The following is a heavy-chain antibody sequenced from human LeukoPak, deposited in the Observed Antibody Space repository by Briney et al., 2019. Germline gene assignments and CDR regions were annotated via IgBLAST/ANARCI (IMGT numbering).Heavy chain of an antibody. CDR3: ARRRDYYDSSGYFDY. CDR2: IYPGDSDT. D-gene: IGHD3-22*01. V-gene: IGHV5-51*01. J-gene: IGHJ4*02. Sequence: KSGESLKISCKGSGYSFTSYWIGWVRQMPGKGLEWMGIIYPGDSDTRYSPSFQGQVTISADKSISTAYLQWSSLKASDTAMHYCARRRDYYDSSGYFDYWGQGTLVTVSS. CDR1: GYSFTSYW.